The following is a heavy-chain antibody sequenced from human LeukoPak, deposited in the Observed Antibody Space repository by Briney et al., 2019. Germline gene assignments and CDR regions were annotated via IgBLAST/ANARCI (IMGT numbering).Heavy chain of an antibody. V-gene: IGHV3-48*01. Sequence: QPGGSLRLSCAVSGFTFSFYSMNWVRQAPGKGLEWVSYISSSSSTIYYADSVKGRFTISRDNAKNSLYLQMNSLGAEDTAVYYCARDGRGSVVPAAMPYYYYGMDVWGQGTTVTVSS. CDR3: ARDGRGSVVPAAMPYYYYGMDV. CDR2: ISSSSSTI. D-gene: IGHD2-2*01. CDR1: GFTFSFYS. J-gene: IGHJ6*02.